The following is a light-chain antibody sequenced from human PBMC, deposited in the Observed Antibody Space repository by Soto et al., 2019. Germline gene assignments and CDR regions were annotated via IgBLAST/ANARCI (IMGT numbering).Light chain of an antibody. CDR2: DVT. Sequence: QSALTQPASVSGSPGQSITISCTGTSSDVGRYNYVSWYQQHPGKAPKLMIYDVTNRPSGVSNRFSGSKSGNTASLTISGLQAEDEADYYCRSYTSSYPDVFGTGTKVTVL. CDR3: RSYTSSYPDV. V-gene: IGLV2-14*01. J-gene: IGLJ1*01. CDR1: SSDVGRYNY.